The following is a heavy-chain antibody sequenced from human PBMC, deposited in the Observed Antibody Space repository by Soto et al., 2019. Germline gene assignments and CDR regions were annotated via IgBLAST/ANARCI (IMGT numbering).Heavy chain of an antibody. V-gene: IGHV3-23*01. D-gene: IGHD3-3*01. Sequence: GGSLRLSCAASGFTFSSYAMSWVRQAPGKGLEWVSAISGSGGSTYYADSVKGRFTISRDNSKNTLYLQMNSLRAEDTAVYYCAKDFRLLGFLVWLFLQGFVYWGPGLLVSGSS. CDR1: GFTFSSYA. J-gene: IGHJ4*02. CDR2: ISGSGGST. CDR3: AKDFRLLGFLVWLFLQGFVY.